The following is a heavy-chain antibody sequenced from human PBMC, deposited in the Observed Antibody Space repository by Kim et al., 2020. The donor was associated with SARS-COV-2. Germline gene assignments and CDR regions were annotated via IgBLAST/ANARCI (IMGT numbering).Heavy chain of an antibody. Sequence: SETLSLTCTVSGGSISSSSYYWGWIRQPPGKGLEWIGSIYYSGSTYYNPSLKSRVTISVDTSKNQFSLKLSSVTAADTAVYYCARSPPVWLQFVWYFDLWGRGTLVTVSS. J-gene: IGHJ2*01. V-gene: IGHV4-39*01. CDR2: IYYSGST. D-gene: IGHD5-12*01. CDR1: GGSISSSSYY. CDR3: ARSPPVWLQFVWYFDL.